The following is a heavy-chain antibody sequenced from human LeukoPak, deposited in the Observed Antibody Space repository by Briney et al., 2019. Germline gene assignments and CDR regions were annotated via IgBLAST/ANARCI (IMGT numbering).Heavy chain of an antibody. CDR1: GGSFSGYY. J-gene: IGHJ5*02. V-gene: IGHV4-34*01. D-gene: IGHD2-21*02. CDR2: INHSGST. Sequence: PSETLSLTCAVYGGSFSGYYWSWIRQPPGKGLEWIGEINHSGSTNYNPSLKSRVTISVDTSKNQFSLKLSSVTAADTAVYYCARVGGGDPNWFDPRGQGTLVTVSS. CDR3: ARVGGGDPNWFDP.